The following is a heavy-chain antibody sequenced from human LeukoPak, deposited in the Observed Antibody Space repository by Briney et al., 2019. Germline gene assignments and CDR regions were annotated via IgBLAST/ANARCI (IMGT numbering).Heavy chain of an antibody. CDR1: GFTFSSYW. Sequence: GGSLRLSCAASGFTFSSYWMYWVRQAPGKGLEWVANIKPDGTTKFYVDSVKGRFTISRDNALNSLYLQMNSLRAEDTAIYYCARSIPYGTTWYGRSDYWGQGTLVTVSS. CDR3: ARSIPYGTTWYGRSDY. J-gene: IGHJ4*02. CDR2: IKPDGTTK. D-gene: IGHD6-13*01. V-gene: IGHV3-7*03.